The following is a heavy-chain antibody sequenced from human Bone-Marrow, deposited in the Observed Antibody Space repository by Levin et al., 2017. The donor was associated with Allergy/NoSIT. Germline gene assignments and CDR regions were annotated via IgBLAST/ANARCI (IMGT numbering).Heavy chain of an antibody. CDR1: GGSISSGGHY. Sequence: SQTLSLTCSVSGGSISSGGHYWSWIRQHPGKGLEWIGYINYSGSTYYNPSLESRVTISVDTSKDQFSLKLTSVTAADTAVYYCASDGSETLSWFDPWGQGTLVIVSS. J-gene: IGHJ5*02. D-gene: IGHD3-10*01. CDR2: INYSGST. V-gene: IGHV4-31*03. CDR3: ASDGSETLSWFDP.